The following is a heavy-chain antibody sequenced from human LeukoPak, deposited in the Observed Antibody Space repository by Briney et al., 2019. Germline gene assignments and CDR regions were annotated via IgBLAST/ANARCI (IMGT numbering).Heavy chain of an antibody. CDR2: IYYRGNT. D-gene: IGHD4-23*01. Sequence: SETLSLTCTIPGGSIASHYWSWIRQPPGKGLELIGYIYYRGNTIYNPSLKSRVTMSVDTSKNQFSLRLTSVTAADTAVYHCVRDLDDYGGNTVWYFDVWGRGTLVTVSS. V-gene: IGHV4-59*11. CDR3: VRDLDDYGGNTVWYFDV. CDR1: GGSIASHY. J-gene: IGHJ2*01.